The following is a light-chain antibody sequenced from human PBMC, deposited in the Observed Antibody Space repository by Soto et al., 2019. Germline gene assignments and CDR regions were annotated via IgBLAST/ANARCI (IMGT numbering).Light chain of an antibody. Sequence: QSALSQPASVSGSPGQSITISCTGTGSDVGTYNYVSWYQHHPGKVPKLILYEVSNRPSGVSNRFSGSKSGNTASLTISGLQAEDEADYYCSSFTSSSTRVFGTGTKLTVL. J-gene: IGLJ1*01. CDR2: EVS. CDR1: GSDVGTYNY. CDR3: SSFTSSSTRV. V-gene: IGLV2-14*01.